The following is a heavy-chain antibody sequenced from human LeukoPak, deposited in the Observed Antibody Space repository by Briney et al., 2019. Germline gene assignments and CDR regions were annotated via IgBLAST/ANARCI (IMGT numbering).Heavy chain of an antibody. CDR3: ARGNMLRDIDY. V-gene: IGHV3-33*01. CDR1: GFTFSTYG. Sequence: GGSLRLACAASGFTFSTYGMHWVRQAPGKGLEWVAVIRSVGSNTNSADYVRGRFTIPRDNSKNTLFLQMSSLTAEDPAISCCARGNMLRDIDYWGQGTLVTVSS. CDR2: IRSVGSNT. J-gene: IGHJ4*02. D-gene: IGHD3-10*02.